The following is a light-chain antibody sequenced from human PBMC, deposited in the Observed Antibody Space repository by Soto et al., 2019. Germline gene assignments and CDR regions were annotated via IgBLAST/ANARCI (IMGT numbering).Light chain of an antibody. CDR3: CSYAGSSTYV. CDR1: STYVGSYNL. J-gene: IGLJ1*01. CDR2: YRS. Sequence: ALTQPASVCGYPGQSITISFTGTSTYVGSYNLASWYQQHPGKAPKLMIYYRSKRRLWVSNRFSGSKSGNTASLTISGLQADDGADYYCCSYAGSSTYVLGTGTKVTVL. V-gene: IGLV2-23*01.